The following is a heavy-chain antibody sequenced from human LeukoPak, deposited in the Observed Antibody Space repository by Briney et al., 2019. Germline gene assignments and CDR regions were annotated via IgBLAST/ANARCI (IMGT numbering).Heavy chain of an antibody. Sequence: KPSETLSLTCTVTGGSISSGGYYWSWIRQHPGKGLEWIGYIYNSGSTYYNPSLRSRVNISGDTSKNQFSLNLSSVTAADTAIYYCARAGTRVGSFDYWGQGTLGTVSS. V-gene: IGHV4-31*03. CDR3: ARAGTRVGSFDY. D-gene: IGHD4-23*01. J-gene: IGHJ4*02. CDR1: GGSISSGGYY. CDR2: IYNSGST.